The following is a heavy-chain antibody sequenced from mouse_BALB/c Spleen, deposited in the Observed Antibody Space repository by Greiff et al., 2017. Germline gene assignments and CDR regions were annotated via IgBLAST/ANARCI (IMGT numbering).Heavy chain of an antibody. J-gene: IGHJ4*01. D-gene: IGHD1-1*01. V-gene: IGHV3-8*02. CDR1: GDSITSGY. CDR2: ISYSGST. Sequence: EVKLLESGPSLVKPSQTLSLTCSVTGDSITSGYWNWIRKFPGNKLEYMGYISYSGSTYYNPSLKSRISITRDTSKNKYYLQLNSVTTEDTATYYCARAVLRSTYYAMDYWGQGTSVTVSS. CDR3: ARAVLRSTYYAMDY.